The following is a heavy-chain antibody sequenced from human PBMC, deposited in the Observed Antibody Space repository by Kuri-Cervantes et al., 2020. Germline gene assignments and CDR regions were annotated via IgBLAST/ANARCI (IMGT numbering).Heavy chain of an antibody. CDR1: GGSISSYY. J-gene: IGHJ4*02. Sequence: ESLKISCTVSGGSISSYYWSWIRQPPGKGLEWIGYIYYSGSTNYNPSLKSRVTISVDTSKNQFSLKLSSVTAADTAVYYCARAGPGNTMVRGVITRPRYFDYWGQGTLVTVSS. D-gene: IGHD3-10*01. V-gene: IGHV4-59*13. CDR2: IYYSGST. CDR3: ARAGPGNTMVRGVITRPRYFDY.